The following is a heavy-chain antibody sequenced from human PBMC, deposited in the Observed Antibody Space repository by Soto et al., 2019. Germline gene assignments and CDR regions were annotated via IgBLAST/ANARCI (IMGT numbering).Heavy chain of an antibody. J-gene: IGHJ4*02. CDR3: ARGDMTPCSPGTD. CDR2: SNPAVGST. V-gene: IGHV1-46*01. CDR1: GYTFTTYY. D-gene: IGHD2-15*01. Sequence: QVQLVQSGAEMKKPGTSVMVSCKASGYTFTTYYIHWVRQAPGQGLELMGVSNPAVGSTGFAQNIQDRFTITKYTSTSTVYMELRSLKPEDTAVYFCARGDMTPCSPGTDWGQATLVTVSS.